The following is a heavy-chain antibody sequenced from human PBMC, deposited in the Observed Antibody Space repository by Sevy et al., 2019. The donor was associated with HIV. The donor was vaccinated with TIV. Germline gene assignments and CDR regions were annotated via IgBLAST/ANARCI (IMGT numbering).Heavy chain of an antibody. CDR2: SNEDGSTT. J-gene: IGHJ6*02. CDR3: ARDIGALGSF. CDR1: GFTFSSYW. D-gene: IGHD3-16*01. V-gene: IGHV3-74*01. Sequence: GGSLRLSCAASGFTFSSYWMHWVRQAPGKGLVWVSRSNEDGSTTNYADSVKGRFTISRDNAKNTLYLQMHSLRAEDTAVYYCARDIGALGSFWGQGTTVTVSS.